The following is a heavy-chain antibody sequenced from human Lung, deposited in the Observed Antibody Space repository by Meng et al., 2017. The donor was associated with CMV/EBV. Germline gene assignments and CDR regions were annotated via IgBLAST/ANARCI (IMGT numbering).Heavy chain of an antibody. D-gene: IGHD3-10*01. CDR3: LRRSGGSV. CDR2: IPHRGSS. J-gene: IGHJ1*01. Sequence: VQLGASGAALVKPSGTLSLTCAVAGDPSTNHNWWAWVRQPPGKGLEWIGEIPHRGSSAYNPSLKSRVSMSIDKSKNQFSLKLTSVTAADTAVYHCLRRSGGSVWGQGTLVTVSS. V-gene: IGHV4-4*02. CDR1: GDPSTNHNW.